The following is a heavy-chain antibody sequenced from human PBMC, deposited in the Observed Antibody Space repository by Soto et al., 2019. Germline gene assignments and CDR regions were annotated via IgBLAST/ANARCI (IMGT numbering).Heavy chain of an antibody. D-gene: IGHD4-17*01. CDR1: GYSFTSYW. CDR3: ARHGDYDYYYYGMDV. J-gene: IGHJ6*02. CDR2: IDPSDSYT. Sequence: RGESLKISCKGSGYSFTSYWISWVSQMPGKGLEWMGRIDPSDSYTNYSPSFQGHVTISADKSISTAYLQWSSLKASDTAMYYCARHGDYDYYYYGMDVWGQGTTVTVSS. V-gene: IGHV5-10-1*01.